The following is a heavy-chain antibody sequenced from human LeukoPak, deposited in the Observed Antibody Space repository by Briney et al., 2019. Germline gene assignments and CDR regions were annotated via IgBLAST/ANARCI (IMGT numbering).Heavy chain of an antibody. CDR3: TREGGKQWLVQDYFDY. Sequence: QPGRSLRLSCTAPGFTFGDYAMSWVRQAPGKGLEWVGFIRSKAYGGTTEYAASVKGRFTISRDDSKSIAYLQMNSLKTEDTAVYYCTREGGKQWLVQDYFDYWGQGTLVTVSS. V-gene: IGHV3-49*04. CDR1: GFTFGDYA. CDR2: IRSKAYGGTT. D-gene: IGHD6-19*01. J-gene: IGHJ4*02.